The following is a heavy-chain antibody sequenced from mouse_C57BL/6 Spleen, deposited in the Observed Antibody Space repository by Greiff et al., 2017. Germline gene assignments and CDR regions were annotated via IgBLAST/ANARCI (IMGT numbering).Heavy chain of an antibody. CDR2: IYPGDGDT. Sequence: VQLQQSGPELVKPGASVKISCKASGYAFSSSWMNWVKQRPGKGLEWIGRIYPGDGDTNYNGKFKGKATLTADKSSSTAYMQLSSLTSEDSAVYFCARAARSTWFAYWGQGTLLTVSA. J-gene: IGHJ3*01. CDR1: GYAFSSSW. D-gene: IGHD3-1*01. V-gene: IGHV1-82*01. CDR3: ARAARSTWFAY.